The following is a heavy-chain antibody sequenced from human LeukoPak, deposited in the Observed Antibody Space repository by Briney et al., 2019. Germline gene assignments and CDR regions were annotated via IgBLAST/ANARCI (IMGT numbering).Heavy chain of an antibody. CDR2: ISDDGTRK. D-gene: IGHD5-12*01. J-gene: IGHJ3*01. CDR1: GFTFSNYD. Sequence: PGGSLRLSCAASGFTFSNYDIHWVRLAPGKGLEWVAVISDDGTRKYYADSVQGRFTISSDNSKNTLSLQMNSLRGEDMAVYYCARESSGYDFDVWGQGTTVTVSS. CDR3: ARESSGYDFDV. V-gene: IGHV3-30*03.